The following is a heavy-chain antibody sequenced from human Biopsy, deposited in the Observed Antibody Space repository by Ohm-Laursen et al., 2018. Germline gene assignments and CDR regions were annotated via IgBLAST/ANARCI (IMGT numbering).Heavy chain of an antibody. D-gene: IGHD3-10*01. V-gene: IGHV4-39*01. CDR1: GDSIATFNYY. CDR3: ARIYFYGLGSSDYFFDS. Sequence: SDTLSLTCSVSGDSIATFNYYWGWVRQPPGKGLEWLATIFYSGTTYFSRTLESRLTISQNTTSNHFSLRHKYVTAADTGVYYCARIYFYGLGSSDYFFDSWGQGTLVTVSS. J-gene: IGHJ4*02. CDR2: IFYSGTT.